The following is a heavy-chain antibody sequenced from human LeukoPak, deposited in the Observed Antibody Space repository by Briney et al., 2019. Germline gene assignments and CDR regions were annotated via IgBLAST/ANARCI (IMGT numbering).Heavy chain of an antibody. J-gene: IGHJ4*02. CDR2: IYYSGST. Sequence: LTCTVSGGSISTYYWSWVRQPPGKGLEWIGYIYYSGSTNYNPSLKRRVTISVDPSKNQFSLKLSSVTAADTAVYYCARVMVRGVIDYWGQGTLVTVSS. CDR1: GGSISTYY. V-gene: IGHV4-59*01. D-gene: IGHD3-10*01. CDR3: ARVMVRGVIDY.